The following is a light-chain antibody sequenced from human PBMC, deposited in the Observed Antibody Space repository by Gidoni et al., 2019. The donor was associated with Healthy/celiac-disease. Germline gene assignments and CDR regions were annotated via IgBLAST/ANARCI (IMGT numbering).Light chain of an antibody. V-gene: IGLV1-47*01. CDR2: RNN. CDR1: SSNIGSNS. J-gene: IGLJ3*02. Sequence: QSVLTKPPSASGTPGQRVTISCSGSSSNIGSNSVYWYQQLPGTAPKLLIYRNNQRPSGVPDRFSGSKSGTSASLAISGLRSEDEADYYCAAWDDSLSEVFGGGTKLTVL. CDR3: AAWDDSLSEV.